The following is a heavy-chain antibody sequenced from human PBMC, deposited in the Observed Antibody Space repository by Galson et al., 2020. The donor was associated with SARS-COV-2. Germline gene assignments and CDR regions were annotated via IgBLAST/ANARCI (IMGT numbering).Heavy chain of an antibody. V-gene: IGHV3-23*01. CDR1: GFIFGNYG. CDR3: AKDATLAPGDY. Sequence: GESLISCAASGFIFGNYGMSWVRQAPGKGLEWVSTISESGLNTYYADSVKGRFTTSRDNSKNTLHLQMNSLRADDTATYYCAKDATLAPGDYWGQGTLVTVSS. J-gene: IGHJ4*02. CDR2: ISESGLNT.